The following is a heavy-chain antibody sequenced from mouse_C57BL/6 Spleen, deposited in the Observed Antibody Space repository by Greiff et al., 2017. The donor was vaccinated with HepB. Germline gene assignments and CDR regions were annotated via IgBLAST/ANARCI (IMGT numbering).Heavy chain of an antibody. CDR1: GYAFSSYW. D-gene: IGHD2-4*01. CDR2: IYPGDGDT. CDR3: ARSSYDYYFDY. V-gene: IGHV1-80*01. J-gene: IGHJ2*01. Sequence: VQPQQSGAELVKPGASVKISCKASGYAFSSYWMNWVKQRPGKGLEWIGQIYPGDGDTNYNGKFKGKATLTADKSSSTAYMQLSSLTSEDSAVYFCARSSYDYYFDYWGQGTTLTVSS.